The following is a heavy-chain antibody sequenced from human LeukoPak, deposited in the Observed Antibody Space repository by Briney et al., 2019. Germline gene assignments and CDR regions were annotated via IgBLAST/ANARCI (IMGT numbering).Heavy chain of an antibody. CDR3: ARCGMLGSYGSGSYSCLDY. CDR2: ISYDGSNK. V-gene: IGHV3-30-3*01. J-gene: IGHJ4*02. Sequence: GGSLRLSCAASGFTFSSYAMHWVRQAPGKGLEWVAVISYDGSNKYYADSVKGRFTISRDNSKNTLYLQMNSLRAEDTAVYYCARCGMLGSYGSGSYSCLDYWGQGTLVTVSS. CDR1: GFTFSSYA. D-gene: IGHD3-10*01.